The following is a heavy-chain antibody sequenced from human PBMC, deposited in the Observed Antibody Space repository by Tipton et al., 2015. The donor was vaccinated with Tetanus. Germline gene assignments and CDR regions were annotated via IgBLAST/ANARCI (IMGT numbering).Heavy chain of an antibody. D-gene: IGHD1-26*01. Sequence: QSGAEVKKPGASVKVSRKGSGYTFTNYGINWVRQAPGQGPERMGWMNPDSGSTGVAQKFQGRVTMTRDTSINTAYMELTSLTSDDTAVYFCARGRRSFYLDSWGQGTHVTVSS. CDR2: MNPDSGST. V-gene: IGHV1-8*02. J-gene: IGHJ4*02. CDR3: ARGRRSFYLDS. CDR1: GYTFTNYG.